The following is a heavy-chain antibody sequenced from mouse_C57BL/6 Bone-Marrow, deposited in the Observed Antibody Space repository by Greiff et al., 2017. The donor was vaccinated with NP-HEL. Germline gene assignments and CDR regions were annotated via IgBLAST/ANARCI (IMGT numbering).Heavy chain of an antibody. V-gene: IGHV1-59*01. D-gene: IGHD3-2*02. CDR3: ARGRLYPFAY. CDR1: GYTFTSYW. CDR2: IDPSDSYT. J-gene: IGHJ3*01. Sequence: QVQLQQPGAELVRPGTSVKLSCKASGYTFTSYWMHWVKRRPGQGLEWIGVIDPSDSYTNYNQKFKGKATLTVDTSSSTAYMQLSSLTSEDSAVYYCARGRLYPFAYWGQGTLVTVSA.